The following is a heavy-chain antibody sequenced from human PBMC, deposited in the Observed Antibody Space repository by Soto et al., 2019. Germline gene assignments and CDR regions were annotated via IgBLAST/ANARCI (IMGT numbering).Heavy chain of an antibody. D-gene: IGHD2-2*01. CDR2: ISGSGGST. J-gene: IGHJ6*03. V-gene: IGHV3-23*01. Sequence: GGSLRHSCAASGGTCISYAMSWVRQATGKGLEWVSAISGSGGSTYYADSVKGRFTISRDNSKNTLYLQMNSLRAEDTAVYYCARYEVVVVPAAMLRYYMDAWGKGTTVTVSS. CDR3: ARYEVVVVPAAMLRYYMDA. CDR1: GGTCISYA.